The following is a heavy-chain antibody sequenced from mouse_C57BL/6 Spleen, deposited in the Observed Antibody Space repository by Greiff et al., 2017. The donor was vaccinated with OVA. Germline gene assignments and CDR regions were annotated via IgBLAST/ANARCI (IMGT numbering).Heavy chain of an antibody. V-gene: IGHV1-26*01. D-gene: IGHD4-1*01. Sequence: EVQLQQSGPELVKPGASVKISCKASGYTFTDYYMNWVKQSHGKSLEWIGDINPNNGGTSYNQKFKGKATLTVDKSSSTAYMELRSLTSEDSAVYYCARGGWDDYYAMDYWGQGTSVTVSS. CDR3: ARGGWDDYYAMDY. CDR2: INPNNGGT. CDR1: GYTFTDYY. J-gene: IGHJ4*01.